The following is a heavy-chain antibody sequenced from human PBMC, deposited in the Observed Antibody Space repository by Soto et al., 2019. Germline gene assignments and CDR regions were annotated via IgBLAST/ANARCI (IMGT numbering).Heavy chain of an antibody. Sequence: QVHLEESGPGLVKPSQTLSLTCTVSGASISSGDYFWSWIRQSPGKGLEWIGYIYDSGSSYYNPSLKSRVTMSVDTSKNQFSLELRSVTAADTAVYYCAREKGYISGPKNFDYWGQGTLVTVSS. CDR1: GASISSGDYF. CDR3: AREKGYISGPKNFDY. J-gene: IGHJ4*02. CDR2: IYDSGSS. D-gene: IGHD5-12*01. V-gene: IGHV4-30-4*01.